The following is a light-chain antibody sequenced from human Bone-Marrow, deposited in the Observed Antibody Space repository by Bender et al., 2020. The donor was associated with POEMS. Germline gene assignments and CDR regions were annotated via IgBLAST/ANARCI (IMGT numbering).Light chain of an antibody. V-gene: IGLV2-14*02. CDR1: SSAVGSDKL. J-gene: IGLJ2*01. CDR2: DVS. CDR3: NSYTSIGTLTVV. Sequence: QSALTQPASVSGSPGQSITISCAGTSSAVGSDKLVSWYQQYPGKVPKLILYDVSKRPSGVPDRFSGSKSGNTASLTISGLQAEDEAVYYCNSYTSIGTLTVVFGGGTMLTVL.